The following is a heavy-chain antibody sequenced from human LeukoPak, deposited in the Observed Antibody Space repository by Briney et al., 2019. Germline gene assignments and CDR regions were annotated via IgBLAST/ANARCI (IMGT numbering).Heavy chain of an antibody. D-gene: IGHD6-13*01. CDR1: GFTFSTYG. CDR3: AKNFAGVTAASLDY. J-gene: IGHJ4*02. Sequence: GGSLRLSCAASGFTFSTYGMSWVRQAPGKGLEWVSAISGSGDSTYYTDSVKGRFTISRDNSKYTLSLQMNTLRAEDTAVCYCAKNFAGVTAASLDYWGQGTLVTVSS. V-gene: IGHV3-23*01. CDR2: ISGSGDST.